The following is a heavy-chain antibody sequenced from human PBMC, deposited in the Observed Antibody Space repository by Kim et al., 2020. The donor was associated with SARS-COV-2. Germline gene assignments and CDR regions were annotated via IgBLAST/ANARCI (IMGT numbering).Heavy chain of an antibody. CDR1: GGSISSYY. V-gene: IGHV4-59*01. CDR2: IYYSGST. CDR3: ARVGDFWSGYWFDY. D-gene: IGHD3-3*01. J-gene: IGHJ4*02. Sequence: SETLSLTCTVSGGSISSYYWSWIRQPPGKGLEWIGYIYYSGSTNYNPSLKSRVTISVDTSKNQFSLKLSSVTAADTAVYYCARVGDFWSGYWFDYWGQGTLVTVSS.